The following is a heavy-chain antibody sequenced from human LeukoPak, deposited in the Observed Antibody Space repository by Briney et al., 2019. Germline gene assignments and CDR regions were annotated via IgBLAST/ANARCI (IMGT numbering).Heavy chain of an antibody. D-gene: IGHD3-3*01. CDR2: ITGNARST. J-gene: IGHJ3*01. CDR1: GFTFNNYD. V-gene: IGHV3-23*01. CDR3: AREGFAL. Sequence: GGSLRLSCAASGFTFNNYDMTWVRQAPGKGLEWVSAITGNARSTFYADSVKGRFTTSRDNSMNTVYMHMNGLRAEDTAVYYCAREGFALWGQGTMVTVSS.